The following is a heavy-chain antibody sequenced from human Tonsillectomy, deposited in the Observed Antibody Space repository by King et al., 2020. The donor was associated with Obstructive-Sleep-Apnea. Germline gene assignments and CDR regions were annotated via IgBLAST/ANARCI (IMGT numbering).Heavy chain of an antibody. CDR2: INGDGRST. D-gene: IGHD3-10*01. J-gene: IGHJ4*02. V-gene: IGHV3-74*01. CDR3: ASEIWFGDYYFDY. Sequence: DVQLVESGGGLVQPGGSLRLSCAASGFTFSSYWMHWVRQAPGKGLVWVSRINGDGRSTGYADSVKGRFTISRDNAQNTLYLQMNSLRAEDTAVYYCASEIWFGDYYFDYWGQGTLVTVSS. CDR1: GFTFSSYW.